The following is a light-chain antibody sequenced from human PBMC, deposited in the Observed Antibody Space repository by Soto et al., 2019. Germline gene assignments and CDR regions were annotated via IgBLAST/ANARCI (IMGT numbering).Light chain of an antibody. Sequence: DIQMTQSPSSLSASVGDRVTIACQASQDIVKYLNWYQQKPGKAPELLIYDASNLEPGVPSRFSGSGSGTHFTFTISSLHPEDIATYYCQHYVTLPPTFVQGTKLEIK. CDR2: DAS. CDR1: QDIVKY. CDR3: QHYVTLPPT. J-gene: IGKJ2*01. V-gene: IGKV1-33*01.